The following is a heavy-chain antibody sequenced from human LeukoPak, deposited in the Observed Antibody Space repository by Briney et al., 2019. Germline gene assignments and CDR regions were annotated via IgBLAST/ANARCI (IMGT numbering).Heavy chain of an antibody. V-gene: IGHV4-59*01. Sequence: PSETLSLTCTVSGGSIDNYYWSWIRQPPGKGLEWIGCTYYSGGTNYNPSLESRVTVSVDTSKTQFSLKLSSVTAADTAMYYCARGIRMVRAVIRRFRFDYWGQGTLVTVSA. CDR3: ARGIRMVRAVIRRFRFDY. CDR2: TYYSGGT. D-gene: IGHD3-10*01. J-gene: IGHJ4*02. CDR1: GGSIDNYY.